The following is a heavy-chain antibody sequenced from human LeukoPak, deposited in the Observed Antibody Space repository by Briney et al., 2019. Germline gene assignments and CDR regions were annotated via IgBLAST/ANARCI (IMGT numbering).Heavy chain of an antibody. J-gene: IGHJ4*02. D-gene: IGHD3-10*01. Sequence: PSETLSLTCTVSGGSISNDYWSWVRQAAGKEVEGRGRIYTSGSTKHNPSHKSRVTISLHKSKKQFSLDLNSVTAGDTGVYFCARGGTYGSGRNQRTSLDYWGQGTLVTVS. CDR1: GGSISNDY. CDR3: ARGGTYGSGRNQRTSLDY. V-gene: IGHV4-4*07. CDR2: IYTSGST.